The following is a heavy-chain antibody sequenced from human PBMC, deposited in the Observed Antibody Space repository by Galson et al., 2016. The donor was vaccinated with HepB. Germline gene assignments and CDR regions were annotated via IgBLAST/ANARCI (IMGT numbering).Heavy chain of an antibody. Sequence: ETLSLTCTVSGGSISSYYWNWIRQPPGKGLEWIGYIYYSGNTNYNPSLKSRVTISVDTSKIQFSLKLKSVTAADTAVYRCARVRAFFDIVTGYSPYYFDHWGQGILVTVSS. CDR1: GGSISSYY. V-gene: IGHV4-59*01. D-gene: IGHD3-9*01. J-gene: IGHJ4*02. CDR2: IYYSGNT. CDR3: ARVRAFFDIVTGYSPYYFDH.